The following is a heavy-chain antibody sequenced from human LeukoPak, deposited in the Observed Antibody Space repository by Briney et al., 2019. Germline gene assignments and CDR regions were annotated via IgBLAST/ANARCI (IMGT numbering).Heavy chain of an antibody. CDR2: ITNDRGNT. V-gene: IGHV3-64*04. CDR1: GFTFSSYR. J-gene: IGHJ4*02. D-gene: IGHD3-10*01. Sequence: GGSLRLSCAASGFTFSSYRMHWVRQAPGKGLEFVSSITNDRGNTYYANSVKGRFTISRDNSKNTLYLQMNSLRAEDTAVYYCAKDYYGSGSTFDYWGQGTLVTVSS. CDR3: AKDYYGSGSTFDY.